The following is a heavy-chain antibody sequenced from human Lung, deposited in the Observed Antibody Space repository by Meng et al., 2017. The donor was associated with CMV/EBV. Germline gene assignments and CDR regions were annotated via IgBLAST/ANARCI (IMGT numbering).Heavy chain of an antibody. CDR1: GFTFSSYS. D-gene: IGHD3-16*01. CDR2: ISSSSSYI. CDR3: AKDLLLFGGPNAYFDQ. J-gene: IGHJ4*02. V-gene: IGHV3-21*01. Sequence: GGSXRLXCAASGFTFSSYSMNWVRQAPGKGLEWVSFISSSSSYIYYGDSVKGRFTISRDNSKNTVYLQMNSLRPEETAVYYCAKDLLLFGGPNAYFDQWGQGXLVTVSS.